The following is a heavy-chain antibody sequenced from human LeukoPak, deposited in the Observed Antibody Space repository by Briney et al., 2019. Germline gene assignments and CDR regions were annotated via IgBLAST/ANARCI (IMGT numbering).Heavy chain of an antibody. CDR3: ARDQGGATRIDY. CDR2: INSDGRST. Sequence: GGSLRLSCVASGFTFSRYWMHWVRQAPGKGLVWVARINSDGRSTSYADSVKGRFTISRDNARKTLYLQMNSLRDEETAVYYCARDQGGATRIDYWGQGTPVTVSS. V-gene: IGHV3-74*01. CDR1: GFTFSRYW. J-gene: IGHJ4*02. D-gene: IGHD1-26*01.